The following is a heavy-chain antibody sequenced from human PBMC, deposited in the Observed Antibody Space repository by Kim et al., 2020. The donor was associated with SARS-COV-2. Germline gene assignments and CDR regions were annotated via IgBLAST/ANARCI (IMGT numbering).Heavy chain of an antibody. D-gene: IGHD3-22*01. J-gene: IGHJ4*02. CDR3: ARDGHYYDSSGPLDY. V-gene: IGHV1-46*01. Sequence: QKFQGRVTMTRDTSTSTVYMELSSLRSEDTAVYYCARDGHYYDSSGPLDYWGQGTLVTVSS.